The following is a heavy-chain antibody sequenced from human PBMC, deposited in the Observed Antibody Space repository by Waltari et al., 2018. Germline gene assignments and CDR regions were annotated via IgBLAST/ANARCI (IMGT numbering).Heavy chain of an antibody. Sequence: QVQLQQWGAGLLKTAETLSLTCAGHGGSFSYYYWSWIRQPPGKGLEWIGEINYTGSTTYKPSLKSRVTISVDTSKNQFSLKLSSVTAADTAVYFCARKGYTSSWYNYWGQGTLVTVSS. J-gene: IGHJ4*02. CDR2: INYTGST. V-gene: IGHV4-34*01. CDR1: GGSFSYYY. CDR3: ARKGYTSSWYNY. D-gene: IGHD6-13*01.